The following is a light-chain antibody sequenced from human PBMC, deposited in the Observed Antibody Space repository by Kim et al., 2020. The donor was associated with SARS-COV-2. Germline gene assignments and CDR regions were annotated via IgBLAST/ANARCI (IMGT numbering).Light chain of an antibody. CDR3: QAWDSNIVV. J-gene: IGLJ2*01. CDR2: QDN. V-gene: IGLV3-1*01. CDR1: KLGDKY. Sequence: LTQPPSVSVSPGQTASITCSGDKLGDKYACWYQHKPGQSPVLVVFQDNKRPSGIPERFSGSNSGNTATLTISGTQAMDEAVYYCQAWDSNIVVFGGGT.